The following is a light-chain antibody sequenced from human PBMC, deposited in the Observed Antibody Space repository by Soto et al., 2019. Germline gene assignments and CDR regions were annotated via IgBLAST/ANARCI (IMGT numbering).Light chain of an antibody. CDR1: SSDVGGYNY. Sequence: QSALTQPASVSGSPGQSITISCTGTSSDVGGYNYVSWYQQHPVKAPKLMIYGVSNRPSGVSNRFSGSKSGNTASLTISGLQAEDEADYYCSSYTSSSTLVVFDGGTKLTVL. CDR3: SSYTSSSTLVV. CDR2: GVS. J-gene: IGLJ2*01. V-gene: IGLV2-14*01.